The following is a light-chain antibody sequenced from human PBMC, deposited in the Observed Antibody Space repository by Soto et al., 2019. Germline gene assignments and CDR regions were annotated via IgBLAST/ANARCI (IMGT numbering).Light chain of an antibody. V-gene: IGLV2-14*01. CDR1: SSDVGGYNY. CDR3: SSYTSRSTLT. Sequence: QSALTQPASVSGSPGQSITISCTGTSSDVGGYNYVSWYQQHPGKAPKLMIYDVSYRPSGVSNRFSGSKSGNTASLTISGLQAEDAADYYCSSYTSRSTLTFGTGTKLTVL. CDR2: DVS. J-gene: IGLJ1*01.